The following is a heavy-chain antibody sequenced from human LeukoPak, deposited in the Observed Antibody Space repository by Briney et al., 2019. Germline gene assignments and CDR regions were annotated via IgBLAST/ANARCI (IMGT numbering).Heavy chain of an antibody. CDR2: IRSDGSNK. V-gene: IGHV3-30*02. CDR3: ARGANYGGNSACLDY. CDR1: GFTFSSYD. J-gene: IGHJ4*02. Sequence: GGSLRLSCAASGFTFSSYDIHWVRQAPGKGLEWVAFIRSDGSNKYYADSVKGRFTISRDNSKNTLYLQLNSRRAEDTAVYYCARGANYGGNSACLDYWGQGTLVTVSS. D-gene: IGHD4-23*01.